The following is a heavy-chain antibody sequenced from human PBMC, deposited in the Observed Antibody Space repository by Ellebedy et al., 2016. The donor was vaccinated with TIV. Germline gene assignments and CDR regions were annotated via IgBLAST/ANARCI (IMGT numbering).Heavy chain of an antibody. Sequence: SETLSLTXTVSGGSISSSSYYWGWIRQPPGKGLEWIGSLHYSGNTYYNPSLKSRVTISEDTSHNQFSLKLSSVTAADTAVYYCARVGTYYYGSGSYLPAFFDYWGQGTLVTVS. D-gene: IGHD3-10*01. V-gene: IGHV4-39*07. J-gene: IGHJ4*02. CDR1: GGSISSSSYY. CDR3: ARVGTYYYGSGSYLPAFFDY. CDR2: LHYSGNT.